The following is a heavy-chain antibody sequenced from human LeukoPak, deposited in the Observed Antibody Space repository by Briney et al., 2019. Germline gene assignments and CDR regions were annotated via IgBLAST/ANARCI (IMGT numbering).Heavy chain of an antibody. J-gene: IGHJ5*02. CDR2: ISSSSSNI. V-gene: IGHV3-48*01. CDR3: AGVLPYDYINRFDR. Sequence: GGSLRLSCAASGFTFSTYSMNWVRQAKGKGLEWVSYISSSSSNIYYADSVKGRFTISTVNAKNSLYLQMNSLLASDTAVYYCAGVLPYDYINRFDRGCQGPVATVSS. CDR1: GFTFSTYS. D-gene: IGHD4-11*01.